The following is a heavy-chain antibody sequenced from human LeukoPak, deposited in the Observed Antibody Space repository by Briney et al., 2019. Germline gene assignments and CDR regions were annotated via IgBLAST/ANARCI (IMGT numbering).Heavy chain of an antibody. CDR1: GGSISSSSYY. Sequence: SETLSLTCTVSGGSISSSSYYWGWIRQPPGKGLEWIGSIYYSGSTYYSPSLKSRVTISVDTSKNQFSLRLRSVTAADTAVYYCARGGSSGFNKWFDYWGQGTLVTVSS. CDR2: IYYSGST. V-gene: IGHV4-39*01. CDR3: ARGGSSGFNKWFDY. J-gene: IGHJ4*02. D-gene: IGHD6-19*01.